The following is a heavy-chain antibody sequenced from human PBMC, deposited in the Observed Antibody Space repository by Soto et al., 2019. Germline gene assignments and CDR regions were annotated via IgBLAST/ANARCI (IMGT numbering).Heavy chain of an antibody. CDR3: ARSYTAMVN. J-gene: IGHJ4*02. V-gene: IGHV4-34*01. D-gene: IGHD5-18*01. Sequence: LSLTCSVYGVSFSGYYWSWIRQPPGKGLEWIGEINHSGSTNYNPSLKSRVTISVDTSKNQFSLKLSSVTAADTAVYYCARSYTAMVNWGQGTLVTVSS. CDR2: INHSGST. CDR1: GVSFSGYY.